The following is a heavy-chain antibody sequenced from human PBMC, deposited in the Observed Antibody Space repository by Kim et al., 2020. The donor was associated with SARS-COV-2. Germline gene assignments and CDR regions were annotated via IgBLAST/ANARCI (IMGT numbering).Heavy chain of an antibody. CDR3: AKDYDVDY. J-gene: IGHJ4*02. V-gene: IGHV3-23*01. CDR2: GSST. Sequence: GSSTYYADSVKCRFTISRDNSKNTLYLQMNSLRAEDTAVYYCAKDYDVDYWGQGTLVTVSS. D-gene: IGHD5-12*01.